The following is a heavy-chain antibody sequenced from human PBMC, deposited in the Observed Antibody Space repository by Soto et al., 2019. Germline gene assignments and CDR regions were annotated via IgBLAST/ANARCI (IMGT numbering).Heavy chain of an antibody. V-gene: IGHV1-18*01. D-gene: IGHD1-26*01. CDR3: ASRSGTYPYYFDY. J-gene: IGHJ4*02. CDR2: ISTYNGNT. Sequence: GASVKVSCKVSGYTFTSYGMSWMRQAPGQGLEWMGWISTYNGNTNYAQNLQGRVSMTTDTSTSTAYMELRSLRSDDTAVYYCASRSGTYPYYFDYWGQGTLVTVS. CDR1: GYTFTSYG.